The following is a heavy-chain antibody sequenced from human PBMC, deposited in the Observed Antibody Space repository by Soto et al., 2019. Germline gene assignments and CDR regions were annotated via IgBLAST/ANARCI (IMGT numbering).Heavy chain of an antibody. CDR2: IYHSGTT. Sequence: QVQLQESGPGLVKPSQTLSLTCTVSGGSISSGGYYWSWIRQHPGKGLEWIGYIYHSGTTYYNPSLKSRLTIXXXTXXNQFFLKLTTVTAADTAVYYCARVIVNALLGWFDSWGQGTLVTVSS. V-gene: IGHV4-31*03. J-gene: IGHJ5*01. D-gene: IGHD1-26*01. CDR1: GGSISSGGYY. CDR3: ARVIVNALLGWFDS.